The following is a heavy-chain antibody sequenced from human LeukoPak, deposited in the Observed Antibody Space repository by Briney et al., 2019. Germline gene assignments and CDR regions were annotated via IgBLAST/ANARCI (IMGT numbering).Heavy chain of an antibody. CDR3: ARNQERIAVADYYFDY. Sequence: ASVKVSCKASGGTFSSYAISWVRQAPGQGLEWMGGIIPIFGTANYAQKFQGRVTITADESTSTAYMELSSLRSEDTAVYYCARNQERIAVADYYFDYWGQGTLVTVSS. V-gene: IGHV1-69*13. CDR1: GGTFSSYA. J-gene: IGHJ4*02. CDR2: IIPIFGTA. D-gene: IGHD6-19*01.